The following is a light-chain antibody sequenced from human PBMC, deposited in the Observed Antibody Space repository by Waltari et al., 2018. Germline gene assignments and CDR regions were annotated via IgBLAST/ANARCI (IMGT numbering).Light chain of an antibody. Sequence: QSVLTPQPSVSGAPGQTVTISCTGGSSNIGAPYDVHWYQHLLGTAPKVVVYGNSNRPSGVPDRFSGSKSGTSASLTISGLQAEDEADYYCQSYDSRLSAYVFGGGTKLTVL. CDR2: GNS. J-gene: IGLJ3*02. CDR1: SSNIGAPYD. V-gene: IGLV1-40*01. CDR3: QSYDSRLSAYV.